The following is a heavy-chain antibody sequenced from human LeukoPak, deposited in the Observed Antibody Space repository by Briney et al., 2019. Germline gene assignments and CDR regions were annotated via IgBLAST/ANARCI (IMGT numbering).Heavy chain of an antibody. D-gene: IGHD1-26*01. CDR1: GYTFTSYD. V-gene: IGHV1-8*03. J-gene: IGHJ6*03. CDR2: MNPNSGNT. Sequence: ASVKVSCKASGYTFTSYDINWVRQATGQGLEWMGWMNPNSGNTGYAQKFQGRVTITRNTSISTAYMELSSLRSEDTAVYYCARVAWELRYYYYMDVWGKGTTVTVSS. CDR3: ARVAWELRYYYYMDV.